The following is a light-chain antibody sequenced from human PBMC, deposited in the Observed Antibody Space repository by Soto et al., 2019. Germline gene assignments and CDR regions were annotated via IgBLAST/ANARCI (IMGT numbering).Light chain of an antibody. CDR2: TNN. CDR3: QSYDSSLSAYV. V-gene: IGLV1-40*01. Sequence: QSVPTQPPSVSGAPGQRVTISCTGSSSNTGAGYEVHWYQQLPGRAPKVLIYTNNNRPSGVPDRFSGSKSGTSASLAITGLQAEDEADYYCQSYDSSLSAYVFGTGTKLTVL. CDR1: SSNTGAGYE. J-gene: IGLJ1*01.